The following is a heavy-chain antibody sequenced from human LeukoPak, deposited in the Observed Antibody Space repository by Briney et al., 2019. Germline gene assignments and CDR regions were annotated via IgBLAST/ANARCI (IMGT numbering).Heavy chain of an antibody. CDR1: GFTFSTYW. Sequence: PGGSLRLSCAASGFTFSTYWMSWVRQAPGEGLEWVANINKKGNEKYYVDSVKGRFTIPRDNAKNSLYLQMNSLRAEDTAVYYCARRDGPIDYWGQGTLVTVSS. J-gene: IGHJ4*02. CDR3: ARRDGPIDY. CDR2: INKKGNEK. D-gene: IGHD5-24*01. V-gene: IGHV3-7*05.